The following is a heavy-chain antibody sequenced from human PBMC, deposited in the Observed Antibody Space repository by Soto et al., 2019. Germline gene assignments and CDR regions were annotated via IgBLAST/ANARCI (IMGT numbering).Heavy chain of an antibody. CDR1: GFTFSSYA. V-gene: IGHV3-23*01. CDR2: ISGSGGST. Sequence: GESLKISCAASGFTFSSYAMSWVRQAPGKGLEWVSAISGSGGSTYYADSVKGRFTISRDNSKNTLYLQMNSLRAEDTAVYYCAKGTDITGTTYAFDIWGQGTMVTVSS. J-gene: IGHJ3*02. D-gene: IGHD1-7*01. CDR3: AKGTDITGTTYAFDI.